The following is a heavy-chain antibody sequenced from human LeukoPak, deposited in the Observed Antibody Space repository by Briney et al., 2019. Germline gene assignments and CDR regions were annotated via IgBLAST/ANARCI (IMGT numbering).Heavy chain of an antibody. CDR1: GGSISSSSYY. Sequence: SETLSLTCTVSGGSISSSSYYWGWIRQPPGKGLEWIGSIYYSGSTYYNPSLKSRVTISVDTSKNQFSLKLSSVTAADTAVYYCATNLSGSYTYYFDYWGQGTLVTVSS. CDR2: IYYSGST. D-gene: IGHD1-26*01. J-gene: IGHJ4*02. CDR3: ATNLSGSYTYYFDY. V-gene: IGHV4-39*01.